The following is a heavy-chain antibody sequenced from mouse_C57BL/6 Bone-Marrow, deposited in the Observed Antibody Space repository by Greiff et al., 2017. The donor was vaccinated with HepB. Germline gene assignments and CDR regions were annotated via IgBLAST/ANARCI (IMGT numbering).Heavy chain of an antibody. CDR3: ARYRPPSIRLETFDY. J-gene: IGHJ2*01. D-gene: IGHD2-12*01. CDR1: GYTFTSYW. V-gene: IGHV1-64*01. Sequence: VQLQQPGAELVKPGASVKLSCKASGYTFTSYWMHWVKQRPGQGLEWIGMIHPNSGSTNYNEKFKSKATLTVDKSSSTAYMQLSSLTSEDSAVYYCARYRPPSIRLETFDYWGQGTTLTVSS. CDR2: IHPNSGST.